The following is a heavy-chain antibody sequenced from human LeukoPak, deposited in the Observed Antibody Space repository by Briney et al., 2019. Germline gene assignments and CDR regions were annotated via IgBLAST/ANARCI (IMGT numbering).Heavy chain of an antibody. Sequence: GASVKVSCKASGGTFSSYAISWVRQAPGQGLEWMGGIIPIFGTANYAQKLQGRVTMTTDTSTSTAYMELRSLRSDDTAVYYCARDLGRYCSGGSCYYYYSMDVWGKGTTVTISS. D-gene: IGHD2-15*01. V-gene: IGHV1-69*05. J-gene: IGHJ6*03. CDR3: ARDLGRYCSGGSCYYYYSMDV. CDR1: GGTFSSYA. CDR2: IIPIFGTA.